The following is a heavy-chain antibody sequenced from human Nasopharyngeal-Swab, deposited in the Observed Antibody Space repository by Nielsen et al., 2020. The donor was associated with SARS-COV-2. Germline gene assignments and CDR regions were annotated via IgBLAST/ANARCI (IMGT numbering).Heavy chain of an antibody. Sequence: GESLKISCAASGFTFSSYAMHWVRQAPGKGLEWVAVISYDGSNKYYADSVKGRFTISRDNSKNTLYLQMNSLRAEDTAVYYCARDPSSSWLYDAFDIWGQGTMVHRLL. CDR2: ISYDGSNK. CDR1: GFTFSSYA. D-gene: IGHD6-13*01. CDR3: ARDPSSSWLYDAFDI. V-gene: IGHV3-30-3*01. J-gene: IGHJ3*02.